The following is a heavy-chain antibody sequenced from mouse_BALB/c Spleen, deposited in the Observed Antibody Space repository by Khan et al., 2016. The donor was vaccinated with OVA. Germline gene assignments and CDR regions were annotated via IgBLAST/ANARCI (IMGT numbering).Heavy chain of an antibody. D-gene: IGHD2-1*01. V-gene: IGHV1S81*02. Sequence: VQLQQSGAELVKPGASVKLSCKASGYTFTNFYMYWVRQRSGQGLEWIGQINPTNGGTNFNEKFKTKATLTVDKSSSTAYMQLSSLTSEDSAVYYCIRSPLYYGNSNQAWFAYWGQGTLVTVSA. CDR3: IRSPLYYGNSNQAWFAY. J-gene: IGHJ3*01. CDR2: INPTNGGT. CDR1: GYTFTNFY.